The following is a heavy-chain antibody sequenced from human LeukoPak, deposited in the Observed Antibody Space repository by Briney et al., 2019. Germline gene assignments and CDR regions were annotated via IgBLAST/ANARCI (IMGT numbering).Heavy chain of an antibody. Sequence: SETLSLTCTVSGGSISSGSYYWSWIRQPAGKGLEWIGRIYTSGSTNYNPSLKSRVTISVDTSKNQFSLKLSSVTAADTAVYYYARASYDSSGYIDAFDIWGQGTMVTVSS. D-gene: IGHD3-22*01. CDR3: ARASYDSSGYIDAFDI. V-gene: IGHV4-61*02. J-gene: IGHJ3*02. CDR1: GGSISSGSYY. CDR2: IYTSGST.